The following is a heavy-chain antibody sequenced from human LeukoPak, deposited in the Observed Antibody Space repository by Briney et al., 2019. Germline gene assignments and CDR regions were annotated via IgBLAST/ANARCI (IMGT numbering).Heavy chain of an antibody. Sequence: ASVKVSCKASGGTFSSYAISWVRQAPGQGLEWMGGISAYNGNTNYAQKLQGRVTMTTDTSTSTAYMELRSLRSDDTAVYYCARERWDLRGDFDYWGQGTLVTVSS. CDR3: ARERWDLRGDFDY. D-gene: IGHD4-23*01. CDR1: GGTFSSYA. V-gene: IGHV1-18*01. CDR2: ISAYNGNT. J-gene: IGHJ4*02.